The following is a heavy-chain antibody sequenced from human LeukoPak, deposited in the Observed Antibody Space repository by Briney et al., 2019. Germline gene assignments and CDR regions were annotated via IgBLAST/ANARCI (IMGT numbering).Heavy chain of an antibody. CDR1: GGSISPYY. CDR2: IYYSGRT. J-gene: IGHJ6*02. CDR3: ARERCGGDCYYYFNGMDV. Sequence: PSETRSLTCTVSGGSISPYYWSWIRQPPGKGLEWIGFIYYSGRTNYNPSLKSRVTISVDTSKNQFSLKLNSVTAADTALYYCARERCGGDCYYYFNGMDVWGQGTPVTASS. V-gene: IGHV4-59*12. D-gene: IGHD2-21*02.